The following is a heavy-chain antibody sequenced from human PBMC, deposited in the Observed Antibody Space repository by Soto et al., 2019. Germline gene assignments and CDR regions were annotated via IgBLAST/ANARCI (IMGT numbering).Heavy chain of an antibody. D-gene: IGHD2-2*01. CDR3: ARTYCSSARCYSDY. J-gene: IGHJ4*02. V-gene: IGHV1-18*04. CDR2: ISAYNGNT. Sequence: QVQLVQSGAEVKKPGASVKVSCKTSGYTFTSHGISWVRQAPGQGLEWMGWISAYNGNTNYAQKLQGRVTMTTDTPTSTVYMELRSLRSDDTAVYYCARTYCSSARCYSDYWGQGTLVTVSS. CDR1: GYTFTSHG.